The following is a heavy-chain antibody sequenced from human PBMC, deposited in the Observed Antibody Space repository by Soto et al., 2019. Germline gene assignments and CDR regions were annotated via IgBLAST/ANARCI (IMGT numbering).Heavy chain of an antibody. CDR2: IYHSGST. D-gene: IGHD2-2*01. CDR3: ASVRVIVVVPDTADDLDI. Sequence: SETLSLTCAVSSGSISSNNWWSLVRQPPGKGLEWIGEIYHSGSTNYNPSLKSRVTLSVDKSKNKFSLTLSSVIAAEPAVYSCASVRVIVVVPDTADDLDIWGQGTMVTVSS. V-gene: IGHV4-4*02. CDR1: SGSISSNNW. J-gene: IGHJ3*02.